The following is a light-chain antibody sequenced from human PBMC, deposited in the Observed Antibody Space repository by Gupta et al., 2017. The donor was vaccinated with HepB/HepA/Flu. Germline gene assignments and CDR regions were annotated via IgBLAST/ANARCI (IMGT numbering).Light chain of an antibody. Sequence: DIQMTQSPSSLSASVGDRVTITCRASQSIRNYLNWYQQKPGKAPKLLIYTASSLQSGVPTRFSGSGSGTDFTLTISSLQPEDFASYYCQQSDSFPFTFAQGTXLEIK. J-gene: IGKJ2*01. CDR2: TAS. V-gene: IGKV1-39*01. CDR3: QQSDSFPFT. CDR1: QSIRNY.